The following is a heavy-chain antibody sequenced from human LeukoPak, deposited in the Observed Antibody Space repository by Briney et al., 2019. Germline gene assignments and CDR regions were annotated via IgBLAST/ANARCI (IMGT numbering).Heavy chain of an antibody. V-gene: IGHV3-11*04. CDR1: GYMFNTYY. CDR3: ATYGSGSGTFFDS. Sequence: GGSLRLSCVASGYMFNTYYMTWIRQSPEKGLEWLSFISHSGSTIYYADSVKGRFTISRDNAKNSLYLQMDSLRAEDTALYYCATYGSGSGTFFDSWGQGTLVTVSS. CDR2: ISHSGSTI. D-gene: IGHD3-10*01. J-gene: IGHJ4*01.